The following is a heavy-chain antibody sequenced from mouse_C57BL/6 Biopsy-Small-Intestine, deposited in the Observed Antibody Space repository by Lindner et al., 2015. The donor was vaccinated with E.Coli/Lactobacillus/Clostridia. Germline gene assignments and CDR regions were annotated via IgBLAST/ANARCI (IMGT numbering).Heavy chain of an antibody. D-gene: IGHD3-2*02. Sequence: VQLQESGAELVKPGASVKISCKASGYAFGSYWMNWVKQRPGKGLEWIGQIYPGDGDTNYNGKFKDKATLTADKSSSTAYMQLSSLTSEDSAVYFCARKDDSSGSFAYWGQGALVTVSA. V-gene: IGHV1-80*01. J-gene: IGHJ3*01. CDR2: IYPGDGDT. CDR1: GYAFGSYW. CDR3: ARKDDSSGSFAY.